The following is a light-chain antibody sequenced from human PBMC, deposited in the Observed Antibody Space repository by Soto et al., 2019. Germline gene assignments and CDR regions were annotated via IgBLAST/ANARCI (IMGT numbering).Light chain of an antibody. CDR2: DAS. J-gene: IGKJ2*01. CDR3: QQYNSDYT. CDR1: QSISTS. V-gene: IGKV1-5*01. Sequence: DIQMTQSPSTLSASVGDRVTITCRASQSISTSLAWYQQKPGKAPKFLIYDASSLESGVLSRFSGSGSGTEFTLTISSLQPDDFASYYCQQYNSDYTFGQGTKLEIK.